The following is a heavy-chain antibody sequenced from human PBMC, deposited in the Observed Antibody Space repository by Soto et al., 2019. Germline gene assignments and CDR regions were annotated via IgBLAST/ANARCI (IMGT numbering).Heavy chain of an antibody. J-gene: IGHJ4*02. CDR2: IFYSGST. CDR1: GDSICSYY. D-gene: IGHD1-1*01. CDR3: ARHYPIGNNWNYFDH. V-gene: IGHV4-59*01. Sequence: SETPSLTCMVCGDSICSYYWGWIRQQPGKGLEWIGYIFYSGSTNYNPSLESRVTISVDTSKNQFSLKVRSVTAADTAVYYCARHYPIGNNWNYFDHWGQGTLVTVSS.